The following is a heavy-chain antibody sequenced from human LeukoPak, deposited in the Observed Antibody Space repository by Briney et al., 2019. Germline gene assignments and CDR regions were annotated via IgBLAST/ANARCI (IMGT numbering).Heavy chain of an antibody. CDR3: ARGNTISSYYYYYYMDV. J-gene: IGHJ6*03. V-gene: IGHV3-30*04. CDR2: ISYDGSNK. D-gene: IGHD3-3*01. CDR1: GFTFSTYN. Sequence: GGSLRLSCAASGFTFSTYNMNWVRQAPGKGLEWVAVISYDGSNKYYADSVKGRFTISRDNSKNTLYLQMNSLGAEDTAVYYCARGNTISSYYYYYYMDVWGKGTTVTVSS.